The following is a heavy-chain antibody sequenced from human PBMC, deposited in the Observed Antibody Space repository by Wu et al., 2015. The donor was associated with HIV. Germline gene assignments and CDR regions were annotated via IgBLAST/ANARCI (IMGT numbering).Heavy chain of an antibody. J-gene: IGHJ6*02. D-gene: IGHD5-12*01. CDR1: AYSFSDYY. Sequence: QVQLVQSGAEVKKPGASVKISCKASAYSFSDYYIHWVRQAPGHGLEWMGGINPLFGTTKHAQKFQDRVTFTTDESKTTAYMELNSLRSEDTAVYYCARNTDSVATSLYSLGVWGHGTTVTVSS. CDR3: ARNTDSVATSLYSLGV. V-gene: IGHV1-69*01. CDR2: INPLFGTT.